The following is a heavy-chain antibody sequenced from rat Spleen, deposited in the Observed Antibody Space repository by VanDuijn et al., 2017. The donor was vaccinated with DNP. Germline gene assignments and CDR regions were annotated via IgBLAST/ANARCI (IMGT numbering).Heavy chain of an antibody. Sequence: EVQLVESGGGLVQPGRSLKLSCVASGFTFNNYWMTWIRQAPGKGLEWVATISYDGLTTYYRDSVRGRFTISRDNAKSTLYLQMASLKSEDTATYYCARIDGGFAYWGQGTLVTVSS. CDR1: GFTFNNYW. V-gene: IGHV5-31*01. CDR3: ARIDGGFAY. CDR2: ISYDGLTT. J-gene: IGHJ3*01. D-gene: IGHD4-1*01.